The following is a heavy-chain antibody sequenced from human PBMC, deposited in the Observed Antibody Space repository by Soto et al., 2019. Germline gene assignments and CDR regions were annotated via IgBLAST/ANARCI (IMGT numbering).Heavy chain of an antibody. Sequence: GGSLRLSCAASGFTFSSYAMSWVRQVPGKGLEWVAVIWYDGTNKYYSDSVKGRFTISRDNSKNTLYLQMNSLRGEDTAVYYCARVTGGGSGSYDYWGQGTLVTVSS. CDR2: IWYDGTNK. CDR1: GFTFSSYA. D-gene: IGHD3-10*01. CDR3: ARVTGGGSGSYDY. V-gene: IGHV3-33*08. J-gene: IGHJ4*02.